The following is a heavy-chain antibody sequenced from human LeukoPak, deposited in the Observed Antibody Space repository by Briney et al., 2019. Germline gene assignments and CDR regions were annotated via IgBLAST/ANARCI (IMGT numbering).Heavy chain of an antibody. D-gene: IGHD2-2*02. CDR1: GYTFTGYY. Sequence: ASVKVSCKASGYTFTGYYMHWVRQAPGQGLEWMGWINPNSGGTNYAQKFQGRVTMTRDTSISIAYMELSRLRSDDTAVYYCAREDCSSTSCYTGVYWGQGTLVTVSS. CDR3: AREDCSSTSCYTGVY. V-gene: IGHV1-2*02. CDR2: INPNSGGT. J-gene: IGHJ4*02.